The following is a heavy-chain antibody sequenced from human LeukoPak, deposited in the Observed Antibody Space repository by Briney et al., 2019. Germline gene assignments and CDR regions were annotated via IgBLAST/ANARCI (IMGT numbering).Heavy chain of an antibody. CDR2: ISYDGSNK. J-gene: IGHJ6*02. V-gene: IGHV3-30*03. CDR3: AREGCSSTSCSAYGMDV. D-gene: IGHD2-2*01. CDR1: GFTFSNYG. Sequence: PGRSLRLSCVASGFTFSNYGMHWVRQAPGKGLEWVAVISYDGSNKYYADSVKGRFTISRDNSKNTLYLQMNSLRAEDTAVYYCAREGCSSTSCSAYGMDVWGQGTTVTVSS.